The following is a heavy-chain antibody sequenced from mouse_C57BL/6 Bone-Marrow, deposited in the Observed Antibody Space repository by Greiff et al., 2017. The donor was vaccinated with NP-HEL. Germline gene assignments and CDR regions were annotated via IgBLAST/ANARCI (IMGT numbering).Heavy chain of an antibody. CDR3: TLYGSSPYWYFDV. CDR2: ISSGGGYI. Sequence: EVKLVESGEGLVKPGGSLKLSCAASGFTFSSYAMSWVRQTPEKRLEWVAYISSGGGYIYYADTVKGRFTISRDNARNTLYLQMSSLKSEDTAMYYGTLYGSSPYWYFDVWGTGTTVTVSS. D-gene: IGHD1-1*01. CDR1: GFTFSSYA. V-gene: IGHV5-9-1*02. J-gene: IGHJ1*03.